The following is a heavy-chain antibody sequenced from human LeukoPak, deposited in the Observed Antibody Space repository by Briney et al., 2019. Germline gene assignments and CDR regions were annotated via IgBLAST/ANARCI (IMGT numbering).Heavy chain of an antibody. Sequence: SETLSLTCTVSGGSISSHYWSWIRQPPGKGLEWIGYIYYSGSTNYNPSLKSRVTISVDTSKNQFSLKLSSVTAADTAVYYCARGITPDPWGQGTLVTVSS. CDR1: GGSISSHY. CDR2: IYYSGST. CDR3: ARGITPDP. J-gene: IGHJ5*02. D-gene: IGHD2-15*01. V-gene: IGHV4-59*11.